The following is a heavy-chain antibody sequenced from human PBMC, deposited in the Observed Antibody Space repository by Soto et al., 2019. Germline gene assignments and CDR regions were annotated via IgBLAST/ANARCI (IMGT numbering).Heavy chain of an antibody. CDR3: ARRKGSDHYGCDV. J-gene: IGHJ6*02. Sequence: QVQLQESGPGLVKPSGTLSLTCGVSGDCITSTNWWSWARQPPGMGLEWIGEIYHSGTTHYNPSLKSRMNILLDESKNQFSLNLSSVTAADTDVYYCARRKGSDHYGCDVWCQGSTVSVFS. CDR1: GDCITSTNW. CDR2: IYHSGTT. V-gene: IGHV4-4*02.